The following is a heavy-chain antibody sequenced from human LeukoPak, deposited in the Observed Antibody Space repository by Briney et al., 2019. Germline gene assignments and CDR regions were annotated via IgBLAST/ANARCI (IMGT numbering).Heavy chain of an antibody. V-gene: IGHV3-23*01. D-gene: IGHD5-24*01. CDR3: AKYGYNRFDY. J-gene: IGHJ4*02. CDR2: ISGSGGST. Sequence: GRPLRLSCAASGFTFTIAAISSVRHAPGKGLEWLSKISGSGGSTYYADSVKGRFTLSRAHSKNTMYLRMNSERAEDTCVNYCAKYGYNRFDYWGKGTLVTVSS. CDR1: GFTFTIAA.